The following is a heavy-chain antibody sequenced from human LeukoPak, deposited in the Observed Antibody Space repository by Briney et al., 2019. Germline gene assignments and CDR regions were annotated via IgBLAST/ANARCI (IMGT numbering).Heavy chain of an antibody. Sequence: SETLSLTCSVSDDSITMYYWSWIRQPAGKGLEWIGRIYTSGSTNYNPSLKSRVTMSVDTSKNQFSLKLSSVTAADTAVYYCARHKGYYGSGSSHYYYYMDVWGKGTTVTISS. V-gene: IGHV4-4*07. CDR3: ARHKGYYGSGSSHYYYYMDV. CDR2: IYTSGST. D-gene: IGHD3-10*01. CDR1: DDSITMYY. J-gene: IGHJ6*03.